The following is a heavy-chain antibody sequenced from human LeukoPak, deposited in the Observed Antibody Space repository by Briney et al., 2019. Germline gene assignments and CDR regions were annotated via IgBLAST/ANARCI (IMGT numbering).Heavy chain of an antibody. CDR1: GGFINGYY. V-gene: IGHV4-59*01. Sequence: SSETLSLTCTVSGGFINGYYWSWIRQPPRKGLEWIGYIYYSGSTNYNPSLKSRVTISVDTSKNQFSLRLNSVTAADTAVYYCARVSPTTLEFDPWGQGTLGTVSS. D-gene: IGHD1-1*01. J-gene: IGHJ5*02. CDR3: ARVSPTTLEFDP. CDR2: IYYSGST.